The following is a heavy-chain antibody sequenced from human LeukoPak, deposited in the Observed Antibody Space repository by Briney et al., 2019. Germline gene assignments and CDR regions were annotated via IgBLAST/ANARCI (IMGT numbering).Heavy chain of an antibody. CDR3: VTYYFDSSGPKKNY. D-gene: IGHD3-22*01. CDR2: VNYSGNT. J-gene: IGHJ4*02. V-gene: IGHV4-34*01. CDR1: GGSIRGNY. Sequence: SETLSLTCSVSGGSIRGNYWSWIRQTQGKGLEWIGEVNYSGNTNYNPSVKSRVAISVDMSKNHLSLRLNSVTAADTAVYYCVTYYFDSSGPKKNYWGQGTLVTVSS.